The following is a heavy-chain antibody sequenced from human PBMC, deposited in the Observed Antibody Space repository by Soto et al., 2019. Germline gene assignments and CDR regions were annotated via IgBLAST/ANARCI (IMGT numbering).Heavy chain of an antibody. CDR2: ISYDGSNK. CDR3: ARVPYNWNFWYWLDP. CDR1: GFTFSSYA. J-gene: IGHJ5*02. D-gene: IGHD1-7*01. V-gene: IGHV3-30-3*01. Sequence: GGSLRLSCAASGFTFSSYAMHWVRQAPGKGLEWVAVISYDGSNKYYADSVKGRFTISRDNSKNTLYLQMKSLRAEDTAVYYCARVPYNWNFWYWLDPWGQGTLVTVSS.